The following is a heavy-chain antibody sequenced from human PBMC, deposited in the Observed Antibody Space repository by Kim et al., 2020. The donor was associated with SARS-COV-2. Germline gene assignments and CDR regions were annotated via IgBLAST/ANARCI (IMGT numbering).Heavy chain of an antibody. D-gene: IGHD5-12*01. CDR3: ARGGGGYDPRISYYYYGMDV. V-gene: IGHV1-69*04. CDR2: IIPILGIA. Sequence: SVKVSCKASGGTFSSYAISWVRQAPGQGLEWMGRIIPILGIANYAQKFQGRVTITADKSTSTAYMELSSLRSEDTAVYYCARGGGGYDPRISYYYYGMDVWGQGTTVTVSS. J-gene: IGHJ6*02. CDR1: GGTFSSYA.